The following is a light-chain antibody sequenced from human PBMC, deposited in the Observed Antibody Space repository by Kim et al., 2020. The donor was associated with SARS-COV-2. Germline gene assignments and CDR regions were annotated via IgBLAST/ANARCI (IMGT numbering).Light chain of an antibody. CDR2: WAS. CDR1: QSVSHSPNNENY. V-gene: IGKV4-1*01. Sequence: DIVMTQSRDSLAVSLGERATINCKSSQSVSHSPNNENYLNWYQQKPGQPPKLLIYWASARESGVPDRFSGSGSGTEFTLTITNLQAEDVAVYYCQQYYSVPLTFGGGTKVDIK. J-gene: IGKJ4*01. CDR3: QQYYSVPLT.